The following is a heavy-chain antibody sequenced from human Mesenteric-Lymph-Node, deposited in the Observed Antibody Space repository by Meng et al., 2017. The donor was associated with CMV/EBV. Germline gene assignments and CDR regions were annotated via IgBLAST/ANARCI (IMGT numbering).Heavy chain of an antibody. CDR3: ARAYCSSTSCYKGIFDY. Sequence: ESLKISCTVSGGSISSYYWSWIRQPPGKGLEWIGYIYYSGSTNYNPSLKSRVTISVDTSKNQFSLKLSSVTAADTAVYYCARAYCSSTSCYKGIFDYWGQGTLVTVSS. J-gene: IGHJ4*02. D-gene: IGHD2-2*02. CDR2: IYYSGST. V-gene: IGHV4-59*08. CDR1: GGSISSYY.